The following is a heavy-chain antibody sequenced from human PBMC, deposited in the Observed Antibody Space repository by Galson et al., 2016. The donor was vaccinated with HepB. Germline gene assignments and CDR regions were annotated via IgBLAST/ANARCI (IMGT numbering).Heavy chain of an antibody. D-gene: IGHD1-1*01. CDR1: GGSISGSPYY. CDR3: TRPISYTLWDLAY. J-gene: IGHJ1*01. CDR2: MYYSGHS. V-gene: IGHV4-39*01. Sequence: ETLSLTCTVSGGSISGSPYYWGWVRQSPGRGLEWIGSMYYSGHSHFNPSLKSRVAMSMDTSNNRFSLNLTSVTAADTAVYSCTRPISYTLWDLAYWGQGALVTVSS.